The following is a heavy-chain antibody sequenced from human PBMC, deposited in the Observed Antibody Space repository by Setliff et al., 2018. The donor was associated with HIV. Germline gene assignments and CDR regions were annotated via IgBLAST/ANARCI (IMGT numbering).Heavy chain of an antibody. V-gene: IGHV1-46*01. J-gene: IGHJ5*02. Sequence: ASVKVSCKASGYTFTSYYMHWVRQAPGQGLEWMGIINPSGGSTSYAQKFQGRVTMTRDTSISTAYMELSSLRSEDTAVYYCARGGYYYGSGKGNWFDPWGQGTLVTVSS. D-gene: IGHD3-10*01. CDR1: GYTFTSYY. CDR3: ARGGYYYGSGKGNWFDP. CDR2: INPSGGST.